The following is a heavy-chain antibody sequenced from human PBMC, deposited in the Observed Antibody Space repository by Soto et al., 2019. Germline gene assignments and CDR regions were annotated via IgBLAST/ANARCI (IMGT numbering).Heavy chain of an antibody. CDR3: ASAAPDTAMVSHYYYGMEG. J-gene: IGHJ6*02. D-gene: IGHD5-18*01. CDR2: IYYSGST. V-gene: IGHV4-61*01. CDR1: GGSVSSGSYY. Sequence: KSSETLSLTCTVSGGSVSSGSYYWSWIRQPPGKGLEWIGYIYYSGSTNYNPSLKSRVTISVDTSKNQFSLKLSSVTADHTAVYSSASAAPDTAMVSHYYYGMEGWGQGPTVTVSS.